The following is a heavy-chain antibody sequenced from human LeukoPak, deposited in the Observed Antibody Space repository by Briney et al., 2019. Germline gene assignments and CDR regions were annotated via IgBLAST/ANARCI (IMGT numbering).Heavy chain of an antibody. CDR1: GFTFSSYG. CDR2: IRYDGSNK. V-gene: IGHV3-30*02. Sequence: PGGSLRLSCAASGFTFSSYGMHWVRQAPGKGLEWVAFIRYDGSNKYYADSVKGRFTISRDNSKNTLYLQMNSLRAEDTAVYYCAKDLSAYYYDSSGYYIHDAFDIWGQGTMATVSS. CDR3: AKDLSAYYYDSSGYYIHDAFDI. D-gene: IGHD3-22*01. J-gene: IGHJ3*02.